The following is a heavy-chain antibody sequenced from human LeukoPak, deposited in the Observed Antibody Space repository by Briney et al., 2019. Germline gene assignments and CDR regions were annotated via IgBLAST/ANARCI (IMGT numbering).Heavy chain of an antibody. J-gene: IGHJ6*03. D-gene: IGHD3/OR15-3a*01. CDR2: ISYDGNNK. Sequence: GRSLRLSCVASGFTFSRNVLHWVRQAPGKGLEWVATISYDGNNKSHADSVKGRFTISRDNSRNTVYLQMDSLRPEDTAVYHCAKGGIPTGPYYYFYYMDVWGNGTTVTVSS. V-gene: IGHV3-30*01. CDR1: GFTFSRNV. CDR3: AKGGIPTGPYYYFYYMDV.